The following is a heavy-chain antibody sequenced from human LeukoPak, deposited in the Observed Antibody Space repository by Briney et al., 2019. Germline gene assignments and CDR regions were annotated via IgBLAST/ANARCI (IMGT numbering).Heavy chain of an antibody. D-gene: IGHD6-19*01. Sequence: GGSLRLSCAASGFTFSSYAMSWVRQAPGKGLEGVSTISGSGGSTYYADSVKGRFTISRDNSKNTLYLQMNSLRAQDTAVYYCAKDGLSSGGYWGQGTLVTVSS. V-gene: IGHV3-23*01. CDR3: AKDGLSSGGY. J-gene: IGHJ4*02. CDR2: ISGSGGST. CDR1: GFTFSSYA.